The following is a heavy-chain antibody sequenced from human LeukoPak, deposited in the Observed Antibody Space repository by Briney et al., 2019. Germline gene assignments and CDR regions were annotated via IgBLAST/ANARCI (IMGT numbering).Heavy chain of an antibody. Sequence: SETLSLTCTVSGGSISRYYWSWIRQPPGKGLEWIGYIYHSGSTDYNPSLKSRVTISVDTSKNQFSLRLSSVTAADTAVYYCARQSRGYLGAFEIWGQGTMVTVSS. D-gene: IGHD6-13*01. J-gene: IGHJ3*02. CDR1: GGSISRYY. CDR2: IYHSGST. V-gene: IGHV4-59*01. CDR3: ARQSRGYLGAFEI.